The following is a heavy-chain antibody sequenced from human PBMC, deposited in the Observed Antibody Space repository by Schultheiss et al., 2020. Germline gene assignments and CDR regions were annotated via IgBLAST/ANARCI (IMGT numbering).Heavy chain of an antibody. V-gene: IGHV3-30*18. CDR3: AKDGGDNWNDYAAAYGMDV. J-gene: IGHJ6*02. D-gene: IGHD1-20*01. CDR2: ISYDGSNK. CDR1: GFTFSSYG. Sequence: GGSLRLSCAASGFTFSSYGMHWVRQAPGKGLEWVAVISYDGSNKYYADSVKGRFTISRDISKNTLYLQMNSLRAEDTAVYYCAKDGGDNWNDYAAAYGMDVWGQGTTVTVSS.